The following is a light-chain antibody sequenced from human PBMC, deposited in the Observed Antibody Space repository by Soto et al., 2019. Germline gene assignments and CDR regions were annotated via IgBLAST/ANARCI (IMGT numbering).Light chain of an antibody. CDR2: AAS. CDR3: QHSYNART. J-gene: IGKJ1*01. V-gene: IGKV1-39*01. Sequence: DIQMTQSPSSLSASVGDRVTITCRARQSISSYLNWYQQKPGKAPKLLIYAASSLQSGVPSRFSGSGSGTDFTLTISSLQPEDSAIYYCQHSYNARTFGKGTKVEIK. CDR1: QSISSY.